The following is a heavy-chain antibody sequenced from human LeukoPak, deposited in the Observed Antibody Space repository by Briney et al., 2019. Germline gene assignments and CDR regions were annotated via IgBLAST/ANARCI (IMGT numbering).Heavy chain of an antibody. CDR3: ARVLEAAADLEEYYYYGMDV. Sequence: GASVKVSCKASGYTFTSYYMHWVRQASGQGLEWMGIINPSGGSTSYAQKFQGRVTMTRDTSTSTVYMELSSLRSEDTAVYYCARVLEAAADLEEYYYYGMDVWGQGTTVTVSS. D-gene: IGHD6-13*01. CDR1: GYTFTSYY. CDR2: INPSGGST. J-gene: IGHJ6*02. V-gene: IGHV1-46*01.